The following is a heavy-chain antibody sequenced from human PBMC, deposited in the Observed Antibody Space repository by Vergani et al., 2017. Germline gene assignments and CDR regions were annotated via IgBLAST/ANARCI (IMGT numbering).Heavy chain of an antibody. V-gene: IGHV5-51*03. CDR3: AKTHDFSSLYSSYNGFDP. Sequence: EVPLVQSGAEVKTPGESLKISCQGSGYSITNYWIAWVRQRPGKGLEWVGIIYAGDSDVRYSPSFQGQVTMSVDKSLSTDYLQWSSLKASDTATYYCAKTHDFSSLYSSYNGFDPWGQGTQVTVSS. J-gene: IGHJ5*02. CDR2: IYAGDSDV. D-gene: IGHD3-3*01. CDR1: GYSITNYW.